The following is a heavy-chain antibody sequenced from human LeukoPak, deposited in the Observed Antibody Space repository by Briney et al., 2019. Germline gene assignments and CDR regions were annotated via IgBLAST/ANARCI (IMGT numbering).Heavy chain of an antibody. D-gene: IGHD2-8*01. CDR1: GGSISSSSYY. Sequence: PSETLSLTCTVSGGSISSSSYYWGWIRQPPGKGLEWIGSIYYSGSTNYNPSLKSRVTISVDTSKNQFSLKLSSVTAADTAVYYCARGLGYCTNGVCYFDYWGQGTLVTVSS. V-gene: IGHV4-39*07. CDR2: IYYSGST. CDR3: ARGLGYCTNGVCYFDY. J-gene: IGHJ4*02.